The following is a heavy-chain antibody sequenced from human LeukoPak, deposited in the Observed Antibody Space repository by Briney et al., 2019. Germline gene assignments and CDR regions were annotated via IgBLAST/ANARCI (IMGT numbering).Heavy chain of an antibody. Sequence: GGSLRLSCAASGFTFSNYAMSWVRQAPGKGLEWVSAISGSGDSTYYADSVQGRFTISRDNSNNTLYLQMNSLRAEDTAVYYCAKGSTSWSGFGYYFDYWGQGTLVTVSS. CDR3: AKGSTSWSGFGYYFDY. CDR1: GFTFSNYA. D-gene: IGHD6-6*01. V-gene: IGHV3-23*01. J-gene: IGHJ4*02. CDR2: ISGSGDST.